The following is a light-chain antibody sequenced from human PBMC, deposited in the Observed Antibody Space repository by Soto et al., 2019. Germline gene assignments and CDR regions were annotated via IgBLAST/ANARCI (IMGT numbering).Light chain of an antibody. CDR3: QQYGSSPRT. V-gene: IGKV3-20*01. Sequence: IGVTQSPCTLSLCPGERATLSCRASQSVSSSYLAWYQQKPGQAPRLLIYGASSRATGIPDRFSGSGSGTDFTLTISRLEPEDFAVYYCQQYGSSPRTFGQGTKVDIK. CDR1: QSVSSSY. J-gene: IGKJ1*01. CDR2: GAS.